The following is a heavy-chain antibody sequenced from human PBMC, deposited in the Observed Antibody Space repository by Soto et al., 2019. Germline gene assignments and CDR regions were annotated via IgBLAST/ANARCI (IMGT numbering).Heavy chain of an antibody. V-gene: IGHV3-23*01. CDR2: IGGRGGNR. J-gene: IGHJ4*02. Sequence: ESGGGLVQPGESLRLSCAASGFTFNAYAMTWVRQAPGKGLEWVSAIGGRGGNRYYADSVRGRFTISRDNSKDTVDLQMNSLRVEDTAVYYCARVASDYINSVDNWGQGILVTVSS. CDR1: GFTFNAYA. CDR3: ARVASDYINSVDN. D-gene: IGHD4-4*01.